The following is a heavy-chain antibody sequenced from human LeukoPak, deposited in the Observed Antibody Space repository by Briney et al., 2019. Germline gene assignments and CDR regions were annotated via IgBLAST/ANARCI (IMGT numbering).Heavy chain of an antibody. CDR2: IYYSGST. V-gene: IGHV4-39*07. CDR3: ARLTMVLGNWFDP. D-gene: IGHD3-10*01. J-gene: IGHJ5*02. CDR1: GGSISSSSYY. Sequence: PSETLSLTCTVSGGSISSSSYYWGWIRQPPGKGLEWIGSIYYSGSTYYNPSLKSRVTISVDTSKNQFSLKLSSVTAADTAVYYCARLTMVLGNWFDPWGQGTLVTVSS.